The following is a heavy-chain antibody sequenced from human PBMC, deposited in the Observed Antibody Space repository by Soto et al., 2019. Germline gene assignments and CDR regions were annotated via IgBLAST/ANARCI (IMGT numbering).Heavy chain of an antibody. V-gene: IGHV3-30*18. D-gene: IGHD3-10*01. CDR2: ISYDGSNK. CDR1: GFTFSSYG. CDR3: AKVDIYGSGSYRQYYYYGMDV. J-gene: IGHJ6*02. Sequence: GGSLRLSCAASGFTFSSYGMHWVRQAPGKGLEWVAVISYDGSNKYYADSVMGRFTISRDNSKNTLYLQMNSLRAEDTAVYYCAKVDIYGSGSYRQYYYYGMDVWGQGTTVTVSS.